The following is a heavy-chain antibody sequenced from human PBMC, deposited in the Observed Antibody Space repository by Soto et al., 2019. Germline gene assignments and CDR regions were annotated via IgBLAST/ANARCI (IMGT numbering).Heavy chain of an antibody. J-gene: IGHJ4*02. D-gene: IGHD3-16*01. Sequence: QVQLVESGGGVVQPGRSLRLSCAASGFTFSSYAMHWVRQAPGKGLEWVAVISYDGSNKYYADSVKGRFTITRDNSKNTLYIKMNRQRAEDTAVYYCERGKIRGGMPYYFDYWGQGTLVTVSS. V-gene: IGHV3-30-3*01. CDR2: ISYDGSNK. CDR1: GFTFSSYA. CDR3: ERGKIRGGMPYYFDY.